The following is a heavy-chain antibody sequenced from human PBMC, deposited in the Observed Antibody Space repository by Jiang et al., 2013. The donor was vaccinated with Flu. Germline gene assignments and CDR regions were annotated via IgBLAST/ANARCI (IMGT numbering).Heavy chain of an antibody. CDR1: GFTFSSYG. CDR3: ARGSSDFPRHCFDY. CDR2: IWYDGSHR. Sequence: GKSLRLSCAASGFTFSSYGMHWVRQAPGKGLEWVAVIWYDGSHRYYADSVKGRFTISRDNSKNTLYLQMNSLRAEDTAVYYCARGSSDFPRHCFDYWGQGTLVTVSS. J-gene: IGHJ4*02. V-gene: IGHV3-33*01. D-gene: IGHD3-22*01.